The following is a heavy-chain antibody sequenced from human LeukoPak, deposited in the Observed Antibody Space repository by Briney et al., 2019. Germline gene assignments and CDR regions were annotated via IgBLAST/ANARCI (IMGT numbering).Heavy chain of an antibody. CDR2: IYSGGST. V-gene: IGHV3-66*01. J-gene: IGHJ4*02. CDR1: EFSVGSNY. D-gene: IGHD6-13*01. Sequence: GGSPRLSCAASEFSVGSNYMTWVRQAPGKGPEWVSLIYSGGSTYYADSVKGRFTISRDNSKNTLYLQMNSLRAEDTAVYYCARDLGSSRNFDYWGQGTLVTVSS. CDR3: ARDLGSSRNFDY.